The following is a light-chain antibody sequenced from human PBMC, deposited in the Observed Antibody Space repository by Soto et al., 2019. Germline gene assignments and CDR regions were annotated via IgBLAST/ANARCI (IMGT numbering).Light chain of an antibody. V-gene: IGKV3-11*01. CDR2: RIS. Sequence: EIVLTQSPDVLSVSPGERASLSCMASQSVGASLAWYQQKPGQAPRLLFYRISTRATGIPARFSGSGSGTDFTLTISSLEPEDFAVYYCQQRSNWITFGQGTRLEIK. CDR3: QQRSNWIT. CDR1: QSVGAS. J-gene: IGKJ5*01.